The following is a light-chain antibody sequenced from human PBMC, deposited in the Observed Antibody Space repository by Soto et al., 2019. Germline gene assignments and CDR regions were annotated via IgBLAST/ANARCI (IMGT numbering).Light chain of an antibody. J-gene: IGLJ3*02. Sequence: QSVLTQPPSVSGAPGQRVTISCTGSSSNIGAGYDAHWYQHLPGTAPKLLIYDNNSRPSGVPDRFSGSKSETSASLAITGRQADDEADYYCQSYDTSLSGSVFGGGTQLTVL. CDR3: QSYDTSLSGSV. CDR1: SSNIGAGYD. CDR2: DNN. V-gene: IGLV1-40*01.